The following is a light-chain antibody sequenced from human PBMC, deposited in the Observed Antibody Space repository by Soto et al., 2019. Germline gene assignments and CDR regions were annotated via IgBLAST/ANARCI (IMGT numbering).Light chain of an antibody. CDR3: ATWDASLNVV. V-gene: IGLV1-44*01. J-gene: IGLJ2*01. Sequence: QAVVTQPPSASGTPGQRVTISCSGRSSNIGSNTVDWYQKLPGTAPKLLIYSHNRRPSGVPDRFSASKSGASASLAINGLQSEDEADYYCATWDASLNVVFGGGTKLTVL. CDR1: SSNIGSNT. CDR2: SHN.